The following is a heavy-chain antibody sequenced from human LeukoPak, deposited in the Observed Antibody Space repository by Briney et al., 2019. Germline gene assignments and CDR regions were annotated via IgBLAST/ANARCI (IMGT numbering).Heavy chain of an antibody. CDR3: ASVRVTTIDY. D-gene: IGHD4-17*01. Sequence: PSETLSLTCTVSGGSISSYYWSWIRQPPGKGLEWIGEINHSGSTNYNPSLKSRVTISVDTSKNQFSLKLSSVTAADTAVYYCASVRVTTIDYWGQGTLVTVSS. J-gene: IGHJ4*02. CDR1: GGSISSYY. V-gene: IGHV4-34*01. CDR2: INHSGST.